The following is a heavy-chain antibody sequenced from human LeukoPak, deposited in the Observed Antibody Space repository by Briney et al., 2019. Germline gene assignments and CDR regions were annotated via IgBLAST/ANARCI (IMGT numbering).Heavy chain of an antibody. CDR2: IYPGDSDT. J-gene: IGHJ3*02. CDR3: ARHPAYCGGDCYFDI. CDR1: GYSFTSYW. Sequence: GESLKISCKGSGYSFTSYWIGWGRQMPGKGLEWMGIIYPGDSDTRYSPSFQGQVTISADKSISTAYLQWSSLKASDTAMYYCARHPAYCGGDCYFDIWGQGTMVTVSS. V-gene: IGHV5-51*01. D-gene: IGHD2-21*02.